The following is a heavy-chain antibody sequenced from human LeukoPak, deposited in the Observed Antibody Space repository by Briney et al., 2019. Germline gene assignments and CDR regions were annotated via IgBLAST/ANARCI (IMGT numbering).Heavy chain of an antibody. Sequence: SETLSLTCAVFGYSINSGSSWGWIRQPPGKGLDWIGTIYHSGSTYYNPSLKSRVTISVDTSKNQFSLKLSSVTAADTAVYYCARHDNFYYYYMDVWGKGTTVTVSS. D-gene: IGHD5-24*01. J-gene: IGHJ6*03. CDR1: GYSINSGSS. CDR3: ARHDNFYYYYMDV. V-gene: IGHV4-38-2*01. CDR2: IYHSGST.